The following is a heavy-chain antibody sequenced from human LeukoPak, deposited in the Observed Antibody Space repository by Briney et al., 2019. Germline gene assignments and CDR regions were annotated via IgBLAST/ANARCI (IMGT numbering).Heavy chain of an antibody. CDR2: VYYSGDT. Sequence: PSETLSLTSTVSGGSISSSSYYWGWVRQPPGKGLEWIGTVYYSGDTYYNQSLKSRVTISADMSKNQLSLRLSSVTAADTAVYYCARLDYGDYGSFDYWGQGSLVTVSS. CDR3: ARLDYGDYGSFDY. V-gene: IGHV4-39*01. D-gene: IGHD4-17*01. CDR1: GGSISSSSYY. J-gene: IGHJ4*02.